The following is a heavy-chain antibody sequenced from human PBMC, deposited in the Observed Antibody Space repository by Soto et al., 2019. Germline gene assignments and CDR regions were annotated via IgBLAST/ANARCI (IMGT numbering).Heavy chain of an antibody. CDR1: GFTFDDYA. J-gene: IGHJ6*02. D-gene: IGHD3-10*01. CDR3: AKDAELLWFGELPRNGMDV. CDR2: ISWNSGSI. Sequence: EVPLVESGGGLVQPGRSLRLSCAASGFTFDDYAMHWVRQAPGKGLEWVSGISWNSGSIGYADSVKGRFTISRDNAKNSLYLQMNSLRAEDTALYYCAKDAELLWFGELPRNGMDVWGQGTTVTVSS. V-gene: IGHV3-9*01.